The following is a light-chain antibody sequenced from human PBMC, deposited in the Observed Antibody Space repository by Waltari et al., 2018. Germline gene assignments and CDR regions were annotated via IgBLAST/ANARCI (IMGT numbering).Light chain of an antibody. J-gene: IGKJ2*01. CDR3: QQFDNLVYT. CDR2: VAS. V-gene: IGKV1-33*01. Sequence: DIQMTQSPSSLSASVGDRVTITCQASHDISNYLNWYQQKPGKAPKLLIYVASNLETGVPSRFSGSGSGTDFSFTISSLQPEDIATYDCQQFDNLVYTFGKGTKYEIK. CDR1: HDISNY.